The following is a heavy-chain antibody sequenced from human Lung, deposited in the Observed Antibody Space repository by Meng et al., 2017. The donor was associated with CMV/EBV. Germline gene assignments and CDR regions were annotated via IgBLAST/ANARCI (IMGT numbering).Heavy chain of an antibody. J-gene: IGHJ6*02. Sequence: TLSLTCXVYGGSFSGYYWSWIRQPPGKGLEWIGEINHSGSTNYNPSLKSRVTISVDTSKNQFSLKLSSVTAADTAVYYCARLGYCSSTSCYPGNYYYGMDVWCQGTTVTFSS. D-gene: IGHD2-2*01. CDR3: ARLGYCSSTSCYPGNYYYGMDV. CDR2: INHSGST. V-gene: IGHV4-34*01. CDR1: GGSFSGYY.